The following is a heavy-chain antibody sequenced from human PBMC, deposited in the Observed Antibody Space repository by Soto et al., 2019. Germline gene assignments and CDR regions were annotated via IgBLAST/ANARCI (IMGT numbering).Heavy chain of an antibody. V-gene: IGHV4-59*01. CDR1: GGSISSYD. Sequence: SETLSLTCTVSGGSISSYDCSWIRQPPWKGLEWIGYIYYSGSTNYNPSLKSRVTISVDTSKNQFSLKLSSVTAADTAVYYCARGANRLRYFDWLLYHSGQRTLVTVSS. J-gene: IGHJ4*02. CDR2: IYYSGST. D-gene: IGHD3-9*01. CDR3: ARGANRLRYFDWLLYH.